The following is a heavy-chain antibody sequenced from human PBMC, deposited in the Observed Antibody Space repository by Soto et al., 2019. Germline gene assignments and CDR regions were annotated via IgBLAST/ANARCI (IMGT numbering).Heavy chain of an antibody. V-gene: IGHV3-21*01. CDR1: GFTFSSYS. J-gene: IGHJ4*02. Sequence: EVQLVESGGGLVKPGGSLRLSCAASGFTFSSYSMNWVRQAPGKGLEWVSSISSNSSYIYYADSVKGRSTISRDNAKNSLYLQMNSLRAEDTAVYYCARDGEAAASYFDYWGQGTLVTVSS. D-gene: IGHD6-13*01. CDR2: ISSNSSYI. CDR3: ARDGEAAASYFDY.